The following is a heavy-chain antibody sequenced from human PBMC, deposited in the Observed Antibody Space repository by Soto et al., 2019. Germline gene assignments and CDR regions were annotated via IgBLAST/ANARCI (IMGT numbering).Heavy chain of an antibody. D-gene: IGHD1-26*01. CDR2: INPSGGST. Sequence: QVQLVQSGAEVKKPGASVKVSCKASGYTFSRYYIHWVRQAAGQGLEWMGVINPSGGSTTHAQNFQGRGTMTRDTSTTTVFMELSSLTPEDTAVYYCARRVGAGVLDYWGQGTLVTVSS. CDR3: ARRVGAGVLDY. CDR1: GYTFSRYY. J-gene: IGHJ4*02. V-gene: IGHV1-46*01.